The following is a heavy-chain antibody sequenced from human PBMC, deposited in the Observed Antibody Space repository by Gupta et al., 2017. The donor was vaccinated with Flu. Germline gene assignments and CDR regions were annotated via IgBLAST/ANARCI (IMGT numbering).Heavy chain of an antibody. Sequence: LSSYAMSWVRQAPGKGLEWVSGISGSGYSTYYADAVKGRFTISRDKSKNKLYLQMKSRRAEDTAVYYCAKDLALWQQHFDYWGQGTLVTVSS. D-gene: IGHD3-16*01. CDR3: AKDLALWQQHFDY. V-gene: IGHV3-23*01. CDR2: ISGSGYST. CDR1: LSSYA. J-gene: IGHJ4*02.